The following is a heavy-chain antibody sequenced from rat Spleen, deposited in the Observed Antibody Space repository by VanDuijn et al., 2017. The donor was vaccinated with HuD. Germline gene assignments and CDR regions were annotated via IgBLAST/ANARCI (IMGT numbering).Heavy chain of an antibody. CDR1: GFTFTDYA. Sequence: EVQLVESGGGLVQPGRSLKLSCAASGFTFTDYAMYWFRQAPTKGLEWVASISPSGGSTYYRDSVKGRFTISRDNAKSTLYLQMDSLRSEDTATYYCATAGARVSRFAYWGQGTLVTVSS. D-gene: IGHD1-4*01. CDR2: ISPSGGST. J-gene: IGHJ3*01. CDR3: ATAGARVSRFAY. V-gene: IGHV5-19*01.